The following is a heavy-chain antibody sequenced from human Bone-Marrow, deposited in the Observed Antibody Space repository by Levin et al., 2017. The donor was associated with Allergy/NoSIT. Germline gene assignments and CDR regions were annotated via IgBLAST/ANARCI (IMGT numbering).Heavy chain of an antibody. Sequence: ASVKVSCKASGGTFSSYSISWVRQAPGQGLEWLGGMIPRSDAADYAKKFQGRVTITADKSTSTAYMELSSLRSEDTAIYYCARDLGVTVLGVVVPEAFDIWGQGTMVTVSA. V-gene: IGHV1-69*06. D-gene: IGHD3-3*01. CDR1: GGTFSSYS. J-gene: IGHJ3*02. CDR2: MIPRSDAA. CDR3: ARDLGVTVLGVVVPEAFDI.